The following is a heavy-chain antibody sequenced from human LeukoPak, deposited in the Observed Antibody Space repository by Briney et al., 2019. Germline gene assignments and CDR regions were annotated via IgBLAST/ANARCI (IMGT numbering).Heavy chain of an antibody. Sequence: ASVKVSCKASGYTFTSYGISWVRQAPGQGLEWMGWISAYNGNTNYAQKLQGRVTMTTDTSTSTAYMELRSLRSDDTAVYYCAGGVNTMVRGVWDYYYMDVWGKGTTVTISS. J-gene: IGHJ6*03. V-gene: IGHV1-18*01. D-gene: IGHD3-10*01. CDR1: GYTFTSYG. CDR3: AGGVNTMVRGVWDYYYMDV. CDR2: ISAYNGNT.